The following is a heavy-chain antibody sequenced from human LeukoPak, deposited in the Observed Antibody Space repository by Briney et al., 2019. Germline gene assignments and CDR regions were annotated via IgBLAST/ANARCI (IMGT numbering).Heavy chain of an antibody. CDR3: ARGARQLVPGIHYYYCYMDV. CDR2: INHSGST. D-gene: IGHD6-6*01. Sequence: SETLSLTCAVYGGSFSGYYWSWIRQPPGKGLEWIGEINHSGSTNYNPSLKSRVTISVDTSKNQFSLKLSSVTAADTAVYYCARGARQLVPGIHYYYCYMDVWGKGTTVTVSS. V-gene: IGHV4-34*01. CDR1: GGSFSGYY. J-gene: IGHJ6*03.